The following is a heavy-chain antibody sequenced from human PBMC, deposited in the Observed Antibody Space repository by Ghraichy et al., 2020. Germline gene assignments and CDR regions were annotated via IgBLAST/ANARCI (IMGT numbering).Heavy chain of an antibody. CDR2: IYYSGST. CDR1: GGSISSSSYY. Sequence: SETLSLTCTVSGGSISSSSYYWGWIRQPPGKGLEWIGTIYYSGSTCYNPSLKSRVTMSVDTSKNQFSLKLSSVIAADTAVYYCARLHSSTWSTSRGYYYYGMDVWGQGTTVTVSS. J-gene: IGHJ6*02. D-gene: IGHD6-13*01. CDR3: ARLHSSTWSTSRGYYYYGMDV. V-gene: IGHV4-39*01.